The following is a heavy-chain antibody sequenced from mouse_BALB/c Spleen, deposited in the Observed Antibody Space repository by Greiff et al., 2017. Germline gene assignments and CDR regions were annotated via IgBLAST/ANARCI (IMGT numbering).Heavy chain of an antibody. CDR1: GYTFSSYW. D-gene: IGHD3-1*01. J-gene: IGHJ4*01. Sequence: VQLQQSGAELMKPGASVKISCKATGYTFSSYWIEWVKQRPGHGLEWIGEILPGSGSTNYNEKFKGKATFTADTSSNTAYMQLSSLTSEDSAVYYCARYTQLGPRAMDYWGQGTSVTVSS. CDR2: ILPGSGST. V-gene: IGHV1-9*01. CDR3: ARYTQLGPRAMDY.